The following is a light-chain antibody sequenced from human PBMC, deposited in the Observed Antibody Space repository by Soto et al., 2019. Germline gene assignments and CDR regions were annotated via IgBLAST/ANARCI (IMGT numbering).Light chain of an antibody. V-gene: IGKV1-5*03. Sequence: DIQMTQSPSTLSASVGDRVTITCRASQSVSSWLAWYQQKPGEVPKLLIYKASSLESGVPSRFSGSGSGTEFTLIISSQQPDDFVTYYCQQYSRNPLTFGGGTKVEIK. CDR1: QSVSSW. J-gene: IGKJ4*01. CDR2: KAS. CDR3: QQYSRNPLT.